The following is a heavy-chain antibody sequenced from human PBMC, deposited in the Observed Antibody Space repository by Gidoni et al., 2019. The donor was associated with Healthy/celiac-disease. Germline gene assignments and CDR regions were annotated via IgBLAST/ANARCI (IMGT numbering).Heavy chain of an antibody. Sequence: EVQLVESGGGLVQPGRSLRLSCAASGFTFDDYAMHWVRQAPGKGLEWVSGISWNSGSIGYADSVKGRFTISRDNAKNSLYLQMNSLRAEDTALYYCAKAAYYYDSSGYFGAFDYWGQGTLVTVSS. V-gene: IGHV3-9*01. CDR2: ISWNSGSI. J-gene: IGHJ4*02. D-gene: IGHD3-22*01. CDR1: GFTFDDYA. CDR3: AKAAYYYDSSGYFGAFDY.